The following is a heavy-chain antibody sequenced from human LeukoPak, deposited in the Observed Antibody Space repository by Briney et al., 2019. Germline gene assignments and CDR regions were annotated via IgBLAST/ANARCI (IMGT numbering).Heavy chain of an antibody. CDR2: INHSGST. J-gene: IGHJ6*02. Sequence: PSETLSLTCAVYGGSFSGYYWNWIRQPPGKGLEWIGEINHSGSTNYNPSLKSRVTISVDTSKNQFSLKLSSVTAADTAVYYCAGEYCTNGVCYTQAYYGMDVWGQGTTVTVSS. CDR3: AGEYCTNGVCYTQAYYGMDV. CDR1: GGSFSGYY. D-gene: IGHD2-8*01. V-gene: IGHV4-34*01.